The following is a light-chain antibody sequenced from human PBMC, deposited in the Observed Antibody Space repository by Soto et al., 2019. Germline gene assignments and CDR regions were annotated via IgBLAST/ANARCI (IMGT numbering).Light chain of an antibody. CDR3: SSYAGTHVV. J-gene: IGLJ1*01. V-gene: IGLV2-8*01. Sequence: QSVLTQPPSASGSPGQSVTISCTGNSSDVGCYNYVSWYQQHPGKAPKLMIYDVSKRPSGVPDRFSGSKSGNTASLTVSGLQADDEADYYCSSYAGTHVVFGTGTKVTVL. CDR2: DVS. CDR1: SSDVGCYNY.